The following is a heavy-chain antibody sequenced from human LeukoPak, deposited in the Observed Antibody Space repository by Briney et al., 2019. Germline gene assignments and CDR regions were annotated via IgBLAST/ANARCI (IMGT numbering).Heavy chain of an antibody. V-gene: IGHV3-11*01. Sequence: PGGSLRLSCAASGFTFNDYYMSWIRQAPGKTREWLSYINIGGTNTHYADSVKGRFTISRDNAKKSLYLEMNNLRAEDTAVYYCATDGAGFDTWGQGVLVTVSS. D-gene: IGHD1-26*01. CDR1: GFTFNDYY. CDR3: ATDGAGFDT. CDR2: INIGGTNT. J-gene: IGHJ5*02.